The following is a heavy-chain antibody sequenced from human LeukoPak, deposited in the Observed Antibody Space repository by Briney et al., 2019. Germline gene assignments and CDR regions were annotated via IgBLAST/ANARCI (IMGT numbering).Heavy chain of an antibody. D-gene: IGHD1-26*01. V-gene: IGHV4-34*01. Sequence: SETLSLTCAVYGGSFSGYYWSWIRQPPGKGLEWIGEINHSGSTNYNPSLKSRVTISVDTSKNQFSLKLSSVTAADTAVYYCARGWVLDHWGQGTLVTVSS. CDR2: INHSGST. CDR3: ARGWVLDH. CDR1: GGSFSGYY. J-gene: IGHJ4*02.